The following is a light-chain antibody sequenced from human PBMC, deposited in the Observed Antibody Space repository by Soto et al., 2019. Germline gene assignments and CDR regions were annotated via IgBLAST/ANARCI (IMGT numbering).Light chain of an antibody. J-gene: IGLJ1*01. Sequence: QSVLSHPPSVSGSPGQSVTISCTGTSTDFVSYNRVSWYQQPPGTAPKLIIYEASNRPSGVTDRFSGSKSGNTASLTISGLQAADEADYYCSLYTSENTYVFGTGTKRTVL. CDR3: SLYTSENTYV. V-gene: IGLV2-18*01. CDR1: STDFVSYNR. CDR2: EAS.